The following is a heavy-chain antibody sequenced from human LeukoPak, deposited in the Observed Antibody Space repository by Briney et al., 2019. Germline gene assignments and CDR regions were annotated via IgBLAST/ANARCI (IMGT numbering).Heavy chain of an antibody. CDR2: IYHIGST. Sequence: SQTLSLTCTVSGGSISSGNYYWSWIRQPPGKGLEWIGYIYHIGSTYYNPSLKSRVTISVDRSKNQFSLRLSSVTAADTAVYYCARGRPPLSSSWSDYWGQGTLVTVSS. CDR1: GGSISSGNYY. CDR3: ARGRPPLSSSWSDY. D-gene: IGHD6-13*01. V-gene: IGHV4-30-2*01. J-gene: IGHJ4*02.